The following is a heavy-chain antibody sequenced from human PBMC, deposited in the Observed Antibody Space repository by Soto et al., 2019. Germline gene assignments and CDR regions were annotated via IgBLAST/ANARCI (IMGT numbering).Heavy chain of an antibody. D-gene: IGHD3-9*01. CDR2: IHYSGTT. V-gene: IGHV4-4*02. J-gene: IGHJ4*02. CDR3: TRALLKSLDY. Sequence: QVQLQESGPGLVKPSGTLSLTCAVSGASISTTYWWSWVRQPPGKGLEWIGEIHYSGTTNYNPSLKRRVTISLDKSKNQFSLNLNSVTAADTAMYYCTRALLKSLDYWGQGTLVTVSS. CDR1: GASISTTYW.